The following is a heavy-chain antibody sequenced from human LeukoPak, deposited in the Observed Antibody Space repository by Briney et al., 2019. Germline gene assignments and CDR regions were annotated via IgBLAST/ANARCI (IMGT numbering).Heavy chain of an antibody. CDR2: ISGYNANT. Sequence: ASVKVSCKASGYTFTGYYMHWVRQAPGQGLEWMGWISGYNANTNYAQKLQGRVTMTTDTSTSTAYMELRSLRSDDTAVYYCARGRSLHDPYDIIDYWGQGTLVTVSS. J-gene: IGHJ4*02. V-gene: IGHV1-18*04. CDR1: GYTFTGYY. D-gene: IGHD3-22*01. CDR3: ARGRSLHDPYDIIDY.